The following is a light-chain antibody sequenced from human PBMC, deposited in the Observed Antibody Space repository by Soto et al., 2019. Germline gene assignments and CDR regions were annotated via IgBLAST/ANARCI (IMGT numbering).Light chain of an antibody. CDR2: GSS. CDR1: LTISSSY. CDR3: QQYVTSSRGT. J-gene: IGKJ1*01. Sequence: EIALTQSPGTLSLSPGESATLSCRASLTISSSYLSWYQQKPGQAPRLLMYGSSRRSTGIPDRFMGSESGTDFALTITRLEPEDLAVYYCQQYVTSSRGTFGQGTKL. V-gene: IGKV3-20*01.